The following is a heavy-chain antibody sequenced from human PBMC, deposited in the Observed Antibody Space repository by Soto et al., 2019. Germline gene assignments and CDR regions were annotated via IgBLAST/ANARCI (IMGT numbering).Heavy chain of an antibody. CDR2: IFSNDEK. Sequence: SGPTLVNPTETLTLTCTVSGFSLSNARMGVSWIRQPPGKALEWLAHIFSNDEKSYSTSLKSRLTISKDTSKSQVVLTMTNMDPVDTATYYCARMLRYSSGWYPGWFDPWGQGTLVTVSS. CDR1: GFSLSNARMG. V-gene: IGHV2-26*01. J-gene: IGHJ5*02. CDR3: ARMLRYSSGWYPGWFDP. D-gene: IGHD6-19*01.